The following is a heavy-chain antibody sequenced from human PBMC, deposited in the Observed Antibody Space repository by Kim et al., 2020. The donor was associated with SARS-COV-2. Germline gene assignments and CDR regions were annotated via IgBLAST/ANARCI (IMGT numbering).Heavy chain of an antibody. CDR1: GFTFSSYG. V-gene: IGHV3-30*18. CDR3: AKDRIGRLRLGELSGFDY. D-gene: IGHD3-16*02. J-gene: IGHJ4*02. CDR2: ISYDGSNK. Sequence: GGSLRLSCAASGFTFSSYGMHWVRQAPGKGLEWVAVISYDGSNKYYADSVKGRFTISRDNSKNTLYLQMNSLRAEDTAVYYCAKDRIGRLRLGELSGFDYWGQGTLVTVSS.